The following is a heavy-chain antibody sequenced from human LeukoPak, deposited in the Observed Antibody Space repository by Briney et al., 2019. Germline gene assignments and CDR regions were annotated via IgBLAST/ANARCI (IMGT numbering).Heavy chain of an antibody. CDR3: ASALGYSFDI. D-gene: IGHD6-13*01. CDR1: GFTFSSYG. V-gene: IGHV3-33*01. Sequence: GGSLRLSCAASGFTFSSYGMHWVRQAPGKGLEWVAVIWYDGSNKYYADSVKGRFTIPRDNSKNTLYLQMNSLRAEDTAVYYCASALGYSFDIWGQGTMVTVSS. CDR2: IWYDGSNK. J-gene: IGHJ3*02.